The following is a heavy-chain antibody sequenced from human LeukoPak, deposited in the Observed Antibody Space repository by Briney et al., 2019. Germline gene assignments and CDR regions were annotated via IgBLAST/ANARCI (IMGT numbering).Heavy chain of an antibody. V-gene: IGHV3-23*01. Sequence: QTGGSLRLSCAASGFTFSSYAMSLVRQAPGKGLEWVSAISGSGGSTYYADSVKGRFTISRDNSKNTLYLQMNSLRAEDTAVYYCAKEKDYGTRHPTFDYWGQGTLVTVSS. CDR3: AKEKDYGTRHPTFDY. CDR1: GFTFSSYA. CDR2: ISGSGGST. J-gene: IGHJ4*02. D-gene: IGHD3-16*01.